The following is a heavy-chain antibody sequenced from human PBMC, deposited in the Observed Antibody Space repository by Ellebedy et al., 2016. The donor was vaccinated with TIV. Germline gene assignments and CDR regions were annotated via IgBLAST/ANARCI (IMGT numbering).Heavy chain of an antibody. J-gene: IGHJ3*02. CDR1: GFTFSSYA. V-gene: IGHV3-21*01. D-gene: IGHD2-2*01. Sequence: GESLKISCAASGFTFSSYAMNWVRQAPGKGLEWVSSISSSSSYIYYADSVKGRFTISRDNAKNSVYLQMNSLGAEDTAVYYCARDPGSSAFDIWGQGTLVTVSS. CDR2: ISSSSSYI. CDR3: ARDPGSSAFDI.